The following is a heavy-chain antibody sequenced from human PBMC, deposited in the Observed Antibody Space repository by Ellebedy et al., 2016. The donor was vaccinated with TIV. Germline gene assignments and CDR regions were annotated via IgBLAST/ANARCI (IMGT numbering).Heavy chain of an antibody. CDR3: AKLGGTSSWYADY. Sequence: GESLKISCAASGFTFSSYGMTWVRQAPGKGLEWVSDISGSGDTTYYADSVKGRFNFSRDNSKNTLYLQMNSLRADDTAVYYCAKLGGTSSWYADYWGQGTLVTVSS. CDR1: GFTFSSYG. V-gene: IGHV3-23*01. CDR2: ISGSGDTT. D-gene: IGHD6-13*01. J-gene: IGHJ4*02.